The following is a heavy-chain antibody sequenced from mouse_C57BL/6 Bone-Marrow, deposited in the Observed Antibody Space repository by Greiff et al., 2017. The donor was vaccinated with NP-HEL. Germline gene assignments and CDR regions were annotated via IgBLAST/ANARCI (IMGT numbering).Heavy chain of an antibody. CDR2: INPNNGGT. Sequence: VQLQQSGPELVKPGASVKIPCKASGYTFTDYNMDWVKQSHGKSLEWIGDINPNNGGTIYNQKFKGKATLTVDKSSSTAYMELRSLTSEDTAVYYCARTSTVASLHYFDYWGQGTTLTVSS. V-gene: IGHV1-18*01. CDR3: ARTSTVASLHYFDY. D-gene: IGHD1-1*01. J-gene: IGHJ2*01. CDR1: GYTFTDYN.